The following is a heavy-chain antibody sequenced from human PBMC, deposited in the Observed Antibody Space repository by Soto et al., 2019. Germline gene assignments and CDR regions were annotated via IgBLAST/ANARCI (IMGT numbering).Heavy chain of an antibody. J-gene: IGHJ4*02. Sequence: SETLSLTCSVSGGSISSRSYYWGWIRQPPGKGLEWIGSIYYSGSTYYNPSLKSRVTISVDTSKNQFSLKLSSVTAADTAVYYCARRYGGTFDYWGQGTLVTVSS. CDR1: GGSISSRSYY. D-gene: IGHD2-15*01. CDR3: ARRYGGTFDY. V-gene: IGHV4-39*07. CDR2: IYYSGST.